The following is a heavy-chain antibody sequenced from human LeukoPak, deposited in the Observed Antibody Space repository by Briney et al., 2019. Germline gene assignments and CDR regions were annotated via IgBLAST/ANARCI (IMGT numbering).Heavy chain of an antibody. D-gene: IGHD3-22*01. CDR3: ARHTMIAHDFDI. CDR1: GYTFTSYG. V-gene: IGHV1-18*01. Sequence: ASVKVSCKASGYTFTSYGISWVRQAPGQGLEWMGWISAYNSNTNYAEKLQGRVTVTTDTSTSTAYMELRSLRSDDTAVYYCARHTMIAHDFDIWGQGTMVTVSS. J-gene: IGHJ3*02. CDR2: ISAYNSNT.